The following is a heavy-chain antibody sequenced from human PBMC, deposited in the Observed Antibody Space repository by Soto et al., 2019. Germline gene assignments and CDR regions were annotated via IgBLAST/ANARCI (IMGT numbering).Heavy chain of an antibody. Sequence: KVSCKASGYTFTSYAISWVRQAPGQGLEWMGWISAYNGNTNYAQKFQGRVTMTTDTSTNTAYMELRSLSSDDTAVYYCARDSPPSDYLGQGTLVTVSS. J-gene: IGHJ4*02. CDR2: ISAYNGNT. CDR3: ARDSPPSDY. CDR1: GYTFTSYA. V-gene: IGHV1-18*01.